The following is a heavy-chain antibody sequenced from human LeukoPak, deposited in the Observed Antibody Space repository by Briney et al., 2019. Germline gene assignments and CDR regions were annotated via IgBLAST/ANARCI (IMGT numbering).Heavy chain of an antibody. V-gene: IGHV3-21*01. Sequence: GGSLRLSCAASGFTFSTYYMNWVRQAPGKGLEWVSSISTSSSYIYYADSVKGRFTISSDNAKNSLYLQINSLRAEDTAVYYCARVGLDRRGYSGYESFDYWGQGTLVTVSS. D-gene: IGHD5-12*01. J-gene: IGHJ4*02. CDR1: GFTFSTYY. CDR3: ARVGLDRRGYSGYESFDY. CDR2: ISTSSSYI.